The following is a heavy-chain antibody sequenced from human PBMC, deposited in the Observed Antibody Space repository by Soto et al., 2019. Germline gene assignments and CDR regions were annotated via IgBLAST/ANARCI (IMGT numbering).Heavy chain of an antibody. CDR3: AGRRPYYFESSPYVEYY. Sequence: QVQLQESGPGLVKPSQTLSLTCTVSGESISSADFYWSWIRQHPGKCLEWIGYMRHSGSTFYNPSLWSRLHISVGTSANQFSLRLTSVTAADTGVYYWAGRRPYYFESSPYVEYYWGQGTLVTVSS. J-gene: IGHJ4*02. V-gene: IGHV4-31*03. CDR1: GESISSADFY. D-gene: IGHD3-22*01. CDR2: MRHSGST.